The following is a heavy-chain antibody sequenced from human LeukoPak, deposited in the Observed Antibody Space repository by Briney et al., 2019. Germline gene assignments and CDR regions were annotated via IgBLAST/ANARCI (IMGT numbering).Heavy chain of an antibody. CDR1: GLHFSGTA. CDR2: ISHDGVNA. J-gene: IGHJ5*02. V-gene: IGHV3-23*01. D-gene: IGHD6-19*01. CDR3: AKDGAQYSSGPECDP. Sequence: TGGSLRLSCAASGLHFSGTAMSWVRQAPGKGLEWVSAISHDGVNAYYADSVKGRFTISRGNSKKTVSLEMSSLTAADTGVYYCAKDGAQYSSGPECDPRGQGALVTVSP.